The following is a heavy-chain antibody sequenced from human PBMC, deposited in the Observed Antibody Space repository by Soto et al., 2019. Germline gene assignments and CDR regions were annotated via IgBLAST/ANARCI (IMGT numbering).Heavy chain of an antibody. CDR1: GGSISSYY. J-gene: IGHJ4*02. V-gene: IGHV4-59*08. Sequence: QVQLQESGPGLVKPSETLSLTCTVSGGSISSYYWSWIRQPPGKGLEWIGYIYYSGSTNYNPSLKSRVTLSVDTSKNQFSLKLSSVTAADTAVYYCARLATVTYIDYWGQGTLVTVSS. CDR2: IYYSGST. D-gene: IGHD4-17*01. CDR3: ARLATVTYIDY.